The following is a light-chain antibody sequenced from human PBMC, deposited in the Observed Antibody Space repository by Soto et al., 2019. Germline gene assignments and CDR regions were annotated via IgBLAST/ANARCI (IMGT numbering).Light chain of an antibody. J-gene: IGLJ1*01. CDR3: CSYAGNSEV. Sequence: QSSLTQPASVSGSPGQSITIPCTGTSGDVWSYNLVSWYQQHPGKAPKLLIYEVTERPSGVSNRFSGSKSGSTASLTISGLQPDDEADYYCCSYAGNSEVFGTGTKLTVL. V-gene: IGLV2-23*02. CDR1: SGDVWSYNL. CDR2: EVT.